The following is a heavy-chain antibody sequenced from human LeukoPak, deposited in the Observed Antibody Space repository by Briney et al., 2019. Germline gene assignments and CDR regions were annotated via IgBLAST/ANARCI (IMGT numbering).Heavy chain of an antibody. D-gene: IGHD7-27*01. Sequence: SETLSLTCTVSGDSLSSYYWSWIRQPPGRGLERSGYIYYSGSTNYNPPLKSRDTISVDTSKNQFSLTLSSVPAADTAVYYCARDREVLTGAYWYSDLWGRGTLVTVSS. CDR1: GDSLSSYY. J-gene: IGHJ2*01. CDR2: IYYSGST. CDR3: ARDREVLTGAYWYSDL. V-gene: IGHV4-59*12.